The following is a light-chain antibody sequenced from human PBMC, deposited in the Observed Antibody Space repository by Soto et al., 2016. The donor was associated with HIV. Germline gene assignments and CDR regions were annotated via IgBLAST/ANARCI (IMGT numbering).Light chain of an antibody. CDR3: QVWDAGTDLVV. CDR2: QDT. Sequence: SYELTQPPSVSVSPGQTASVTCSGDELGDKYACWYQQKPGQSPVLVIYQDTKRPSGIPERFSGSNSGNTATLSISRVEAGDEADYYCQVWDAGTDLVVFGGGTKLTVL. V-gene: IGLV3-1*01. J-gene: IGLJ2*01. CDR1: ELGDKY.